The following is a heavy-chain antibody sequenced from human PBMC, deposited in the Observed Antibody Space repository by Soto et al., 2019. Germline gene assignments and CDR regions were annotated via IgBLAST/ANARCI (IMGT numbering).Heavy chain of an antibody. D-gene: IGHD3-10*01. J-gene: IGHJ4*02. CDR1: GGSISSSSYY. Sequence: QLQLQESGPGLVKPSETLSLTCTVSGGSISSSSYYWGWIRQPPGKGPEWIGSIYYSGSTYYNPSPKSRVTISVDTSKNQFSRKLSSVTAADTAVYYRARVTKGLYYYGSGSYYYFDYWGQGTLVTVSS. V-gene: IGHV4-39*01. CDR2: IYYSGST. CDR3: ARVTKGLYYYGSGSYYYFDY.